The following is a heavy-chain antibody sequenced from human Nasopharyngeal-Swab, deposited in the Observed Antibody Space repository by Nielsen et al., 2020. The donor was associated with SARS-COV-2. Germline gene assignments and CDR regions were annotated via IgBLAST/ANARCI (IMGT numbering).Heavy chain of an antibody. CDR2: FCDSGGTI. D-gene: IGHD6-19*01. CDR3: AKGYSSGWVPYEY. V-gene: IGHV3-23*01. CDR1: GFTLRNYP. Sequence: GVSGFTLRNYPMTWVPRAPGKGLGWVSGFCDSGGTIYYVDSVKGRFTISRDNSRNSLYLHMSNLRAEDTAIYYCAKGYSSGWVPYEYWGQGTLVTVSS. J-gene: IGHJ4*02.